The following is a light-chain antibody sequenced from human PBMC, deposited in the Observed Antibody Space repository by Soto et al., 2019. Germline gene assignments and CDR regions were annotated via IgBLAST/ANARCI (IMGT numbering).Light chain of an antibody. Sequence: DIQLTQSPSFLSASVGDRVTVTCRASQGISSYLAWFQQKPGKAPKLLIYVASTLQSGVPSRFSGSGSGTEFTLTISSLQPEDFATYYCQQLNSYPITFGQGTRLEIK. V-gene: IGKV1-9*01. CDR2: VAS. CDR3: QQLNSYPIT. CDR1: QGISSY. J-gene: IGKJ5*01.